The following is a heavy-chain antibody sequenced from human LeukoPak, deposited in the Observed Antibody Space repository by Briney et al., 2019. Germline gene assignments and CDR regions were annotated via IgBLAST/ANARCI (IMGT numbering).Heavy chain of an antibody. CDR1: GGTFSSYA. Sequence: SVKVSCKASGGTFSSYAISWVRQAPGQGLEWMGGIIPIFGTANYAQKFQGRVTITADKSTSTAYMELSSLRSEDTAVYYCARDLYGGTSATFDYWGQGTLVTVSS. D-gene: IGHD4-23*01. CDR2: IIPIFGTA. V-gene: IGHV1-69*06. CDR3: ARDLYGGTSATFDY. J-gene: IGHJ4*02.